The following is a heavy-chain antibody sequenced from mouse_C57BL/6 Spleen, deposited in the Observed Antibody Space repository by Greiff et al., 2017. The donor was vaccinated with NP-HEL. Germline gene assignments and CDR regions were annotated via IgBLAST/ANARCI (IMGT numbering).Heavy chain of an antibody. D-gene: IGHD2-2*01. Sequence: QVQLKESGPGLVQPSQSLSITCTVSGFSLTSYGVHWVRQSPGKGLEWLGVIWSGGSTDYNAAFISRLSISKDNSKSQVFFKMNSLQADDTAIYYCARRAPYGYDEEAWFAYWGQGTLVTVSA. V-gene: IGHV2-2*01. CDR1: GFSLTSYG. CDR3: ARRAPYGYDEEAWFAY. CDR2: IWSGGST. J-gene: IGHJ3*01.